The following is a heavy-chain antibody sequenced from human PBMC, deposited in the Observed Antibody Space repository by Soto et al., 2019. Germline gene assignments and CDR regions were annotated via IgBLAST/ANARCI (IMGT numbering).Heavy chain of an antibody. J-gene: IGHJ4*02. D-gene: IGHD6-19*01. CDR2: ICNSGTT. CDR3: ARLTAPIAVAIFDY. CDR1: GGSFSGYY. Sequence: PSETLSLTCAVNGGSFSGYYWTWIRQPPGEGLEWIGCICNSGTTNYNPSLKSRVTISVDTSKNQFSLKLSSVTAADTAVYYCARLTAPIAVAIFDYWGQGTLVTVSS. V-gene: IGHV4-59*01.